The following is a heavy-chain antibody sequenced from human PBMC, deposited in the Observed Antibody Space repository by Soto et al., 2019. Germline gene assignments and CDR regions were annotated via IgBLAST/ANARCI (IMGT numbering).Heavy chain of an antibody. CDR2: ISTYNGNT. CDR1: GYTFTSYG. J-gene: IGHJ5*02. D-gene: IGHD3-22*01. V-gene: IGHV1-18*01. CDR3: ARMTYYYDSSGFYENWFDP. Sequence: GASVKVSCKTSGYTFTSYGISWVRQAPGQGLEWMGWISTYNGNTNYAQKLQGRVTMTTDTSTSTAYMELRSLRSDDTAVYYCARMTYYYDSSGFYENWFDPWGQGTLVTVSS.